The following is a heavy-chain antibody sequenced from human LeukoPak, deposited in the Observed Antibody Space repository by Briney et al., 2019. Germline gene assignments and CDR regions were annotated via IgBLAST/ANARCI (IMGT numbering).Heavy chain of an antibody. CDR2: ISAYNGNT. CDR1: GYTFTSYG. Sequence: ASVKVSCKASGYTFTSYGISWVRQAPGQGLEWMGWISAYNGNTNYAQKLQGRVTMTTDTSTSTAYMELRSLRSDDTAVYYCARTPQDCSGGSCYSLGYFQHWGQGTLVTVSS. J-gene: IGHJ1*01. D-gene: IGHD2-15*01. V-gene: IGHV1-18*01. CDR3: ARTPQDCSGGSCYSLGYFQH.